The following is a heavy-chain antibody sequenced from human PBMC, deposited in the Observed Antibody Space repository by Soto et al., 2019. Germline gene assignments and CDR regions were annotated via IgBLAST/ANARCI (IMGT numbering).Heavy chain of an antibody. CDR2: IYYSGST. Sequence: SETLYLTCTVSGGSVSSGSYYWSWIRQPPGKGLEWIGYIYYSGSTNYNPSLKSRVTISVDTSKNQFSLKLSSVTAADTAVYYCARGLYDYVWGSYRYSYFQHWGQGTLVTVSS. D-gene: IGHD3-16*02. CDR3: ARGLYDYVWGSYRYSYFQH. CDR1: GGSVSSGSYY. V-gene: IGHV4-61*01. J-gene: IGHJ1*01.